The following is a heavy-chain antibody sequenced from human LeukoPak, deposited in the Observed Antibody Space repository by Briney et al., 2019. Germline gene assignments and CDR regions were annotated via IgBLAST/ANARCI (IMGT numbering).Heavy chain of an antibody. CDR2: ITPIFHTP. V-gene: IGHV1-69*13. CDR1: GDTSSNYG. CDR3: AREDWNPPYFYYGMGV. Sequence: SVKVSCKASGDTSSNYGINWVRQAPGQGLEWMGGITPIFHTPNYAQKFQGRVTISADESTTTAYMELTSLRSEDTAVYYCAREDWNPPYFYYGMGVWGQGTMVTVSS. J-gene: IGHJ6*02. D-gene: IGHD1-1*01.